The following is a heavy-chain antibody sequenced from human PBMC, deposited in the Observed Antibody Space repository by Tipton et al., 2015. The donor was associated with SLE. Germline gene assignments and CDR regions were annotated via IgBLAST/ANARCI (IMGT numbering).Heavy chain of an antibody. CDR3: ARGPYGAAASYDY. CDR2: VYDSGIT. D-gene: IGHD6-13*01. Sequence: TLSLTCTVSGGSISKFYWSWIRQSPGKRLEWIGYVYDSGITDLNPSLKSRVTMSLDASKNQFSLKLNSVTAADTAVYYCARGPYGAAASYDYWGQGTLVTVSS. J-gene: IGHJ4*02. CDR1: GGSISKFY. V-gene: IGHV4-59*01.